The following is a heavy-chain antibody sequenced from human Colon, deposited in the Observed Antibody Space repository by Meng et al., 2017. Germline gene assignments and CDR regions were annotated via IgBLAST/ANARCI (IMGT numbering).Heavy chain of an antibody. J-gene: IGHJ4*02. CDR2: IYYSGNT. D-gene: IGHD2-2*02. V-gene: IGHV4-31*03. CDR3: ARYCASTNCYTGFDF. Sequence: QLQELCPGLVKPSQTLSLACTVSGGSISSGGYYWSWIRQHPGNGLEWIGYIYYSGNTYYNPSLKSRVTISVETSKYQFSLKLSSVTAADTAVYYCARYCASTNCYTGFDFWGQGTLVTVSS. CDR1: GGSISSGGYY.